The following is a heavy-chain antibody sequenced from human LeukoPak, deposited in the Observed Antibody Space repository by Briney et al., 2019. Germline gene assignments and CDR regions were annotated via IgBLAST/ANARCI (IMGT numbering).Heavy chain of an antibody. CDR1: GFTFSNYA. V-gene: IGHV3-30*01. CDR2: ISYDESSE. J-gene: IGHJ4*02. D-gene: IGHD1/OR15-1a*01. Sequence: PGGSLRLSCAASGFTFSNYAMHWVRQASGKGLEWVAVISYDESSEYYADSVKGRFTISRDNSKNTLYLQMNSLRAEDTAVYYCARDNNGDYWGQGTLVTVSS. CDR3: ARDNNGDY.